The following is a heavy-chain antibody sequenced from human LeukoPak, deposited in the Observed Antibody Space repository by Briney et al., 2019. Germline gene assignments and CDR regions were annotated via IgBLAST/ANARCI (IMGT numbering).Heavy chain of an antibody. J-gene: IGHJ4*02. Sequence: SETLPLTCAVSGGSISSGSYYWSWIRQPAGKGLEWIGRIYTSGSTNYNPSLKSRVTISVDTSKNQFSLKLSSVTAADTAVYYCARATVDYGFDYWGQGTLVTVSS. D-gene: IGHD4/OR15-4a*01. CDR1: GGSISSGSYY. CDR2: IYTSGST. V-gene: IGHV4-61*02. CDR3: ARATVDYGFDY.